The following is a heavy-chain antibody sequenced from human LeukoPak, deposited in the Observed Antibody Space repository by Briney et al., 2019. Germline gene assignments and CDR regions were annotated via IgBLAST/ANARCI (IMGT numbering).Heavy chain of an antibody. CDR1: GYTFTSYS. V-gene: IGHV1-18*01. CDR3: ARGLTIFGVAGAFDI. Sequence: ASVKVSCKASGYTFTSYSISWVRQAPGQGLEWMGWISAYNGNTKYVEQFQGRVTMTTDTSTSTAYMELRSLRSDDTAVYYCARGLTIFGVAGAFDIWGQGTMVTVSS. CDR2: ISAYNGNT. D-gene: IGHD3-3*01. J-gene: IGHJ3*02.